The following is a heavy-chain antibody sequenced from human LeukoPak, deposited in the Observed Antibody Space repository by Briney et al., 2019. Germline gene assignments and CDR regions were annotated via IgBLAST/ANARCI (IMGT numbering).Heavy chain of an antibody. V-gene: IGHV1-69*13. D-gene: IGHD1-26*01. CDR2: IIPIFGTA. Sequence: GASVKVSCKASGGTFSSYAINWVRQAPGQGLEWMGGIIPIFGTANYAQKFQGRVTITADESTSTAYMELSSLRSEDTAVYYCARDNSVGDVAWWFDPWGQGTLVTVSS. CDR3: ARDNSVGDVAWWFDP. J-gene: IGHJ5*02. CDR1: GGTFSSYA.